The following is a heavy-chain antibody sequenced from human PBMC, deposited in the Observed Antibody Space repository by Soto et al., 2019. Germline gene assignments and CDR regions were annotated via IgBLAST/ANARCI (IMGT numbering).Heavy chain of an antibody. CDR1: GFTYSTYA. J-gene: IGHJ4*02. V-gene: IGHV3-23*01. CDR2: ISNSGGNT. D-gene: IGHD3-10*01. Sequence: EVQLLESGGGLVQPGGSLRLSCAASGFTYSTYAMSWVRQAPGKGLEWVSGISNSGGNTYYADSVKGRFTISRDNSKNTLYLQMNSLRAEDTAVYYCAKDPYYDSGSHPPDYWGQGTLVTVSS. CDR3: AKDPYYDSGSHPPDY.